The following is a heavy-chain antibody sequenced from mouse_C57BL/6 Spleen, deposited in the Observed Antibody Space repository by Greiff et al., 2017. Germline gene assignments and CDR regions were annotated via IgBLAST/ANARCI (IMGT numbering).Heavy chain of an antibody. CDR2: INYDGSST. V-gene: IGHV5-16*01. J-gene: IGHJ1*03. Sequence: EVMLVESEGGLVQPGSSMKLSCTASGFTFSDYYMAWVRQVPEKGLEWVANINYDGSSTYYLDSLKSRFIISRDNAKNILYLQMSSLKSEDTATYYCARDRIYYDYDEWYFDVWGTGTTVTVSS. D-gene: IGHD2-4*01. CDR3: ARDRIYYDYDEWYFDV. CDR1: GFTFSDYY.